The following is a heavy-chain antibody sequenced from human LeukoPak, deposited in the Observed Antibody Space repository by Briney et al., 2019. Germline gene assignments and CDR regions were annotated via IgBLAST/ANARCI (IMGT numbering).Heavy chain of an antibody. D-gene: IGHD1-14*01. CDR1: GFTFSNYW. Sequence: PGGSLRLSCAASGFTFSNYWMHWVRQAPGKGLVWVSRITSDGSGTYYADSVKGRFTISRDNARNTLYLQMNSLRAEDTAVYYCARDQDGPGPSVDYWGQGTLVTVSS. V-gene: IGHV3-74*01. J-gene: IGHJ4*02. CDR2: ITSDGSGT. CDR3: ARDQDGPGPSVDY.